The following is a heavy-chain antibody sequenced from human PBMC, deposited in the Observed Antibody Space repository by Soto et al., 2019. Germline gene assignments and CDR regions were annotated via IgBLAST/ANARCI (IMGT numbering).Heavy chain of an antibody. CDR3: ARDYYDSSGAYYWYFDL. J-gene: IGHJ2*01. Sequence: GGSLRLSCAASGFTFSSYSMNWVRQAPGKGLEWVSYISSSSSTIYYADSVKGRFTISRDNAKNSLYLQMNSLRDEDTAVYYCARDYYDSSGAYYWYFDLWGRGTLVT. CDR2: ISSSSSTI. D-gene: IGHD3-22*01. CDR1: GFTFSSYS. V-gene: IGHV3-48*02.